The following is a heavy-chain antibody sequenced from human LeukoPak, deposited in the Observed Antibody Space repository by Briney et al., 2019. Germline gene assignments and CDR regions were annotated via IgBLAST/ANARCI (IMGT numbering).Heavy chain of an antibody. CDR3: ARVGDYDFWSGYYRAVTFDY. CDR2: IKQDGSEK. D-gene: IGHD3-3*01. V-gene: IGHV3-7*01. Sequence: GGSLRLSCAAPGFTFSSYWMSWVRQAPGKGLEWVANIKQDGSEKYYMDSVKGRFTISRDNAKNSLYLQMNSLRAEDTAVYYCARVGDYDFWSGYYRAVTFDYWGQGTLVTVSS. CDR1: GFTFSSYW. J-gene: IGHJ4*02.